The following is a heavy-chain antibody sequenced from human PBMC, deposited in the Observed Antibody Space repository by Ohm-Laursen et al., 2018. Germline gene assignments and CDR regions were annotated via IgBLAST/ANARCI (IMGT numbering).Heavy chain of an antibody. CDR3: ARQPSSGWYYFDY. Sequence: SETLSLTCTVSGASINSHHWSFIRQPPGKGLEWIAFVYYSGSTYYNPSLKSRVSMSVDTSNNQFSLKLSSVTAADTAVYSCARQPSSGWYYFDYWGQGTLVTVSS. V-gene: IGHV4-59*11. D-gene: IGHD6-19*01. CDR2: VYYSGST. CDR1: GASINSHH. J-gene: IGHJ4*02.